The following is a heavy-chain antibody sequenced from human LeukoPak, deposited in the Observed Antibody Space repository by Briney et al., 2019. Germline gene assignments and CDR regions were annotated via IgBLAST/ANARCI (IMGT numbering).Heavy chain of an antibody. Sequence: GGSLRLSCAASGFTVISNYMSLVRQAPGKGLECVSIIYSGGSTYYADSVKGRFTISRDNSKNRLYLQMNSMRAEDTDVYYCASKDAYDSRAYLLDYWGQGSLVNVYS. V-gene: IGHV3-66*01. CDR3: ASKDAYDSRAYLLDY. CDR1: GFTVISNY. D-gene: IGHD3-22*01. CDR2: IYSGGST. J-gene: IGHJ4*02.